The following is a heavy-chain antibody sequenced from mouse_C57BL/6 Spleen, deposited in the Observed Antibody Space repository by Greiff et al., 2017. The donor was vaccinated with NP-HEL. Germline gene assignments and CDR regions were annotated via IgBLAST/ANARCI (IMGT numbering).Heavy chain of an antibody. CDR1: GYTFTSYW. D-gene: IGHD2-3*01. J-gene: IGHJ4*01. V-gene: IGHV1-55*01. CDR3: ARWDDGYYGAMDY. Sequence: QVQLQQSGAELVKPGASVKMSCKASGYTFTSYWITWVKQRPGQGLEWIGDIYPGSGSTNYNEKFKSKATLTVDTSSSTAYMQLSSLTSEDSAVYYCARWDDGYYGAMDYWGQGTSVTVSS. CDR2: IYPGSGST.